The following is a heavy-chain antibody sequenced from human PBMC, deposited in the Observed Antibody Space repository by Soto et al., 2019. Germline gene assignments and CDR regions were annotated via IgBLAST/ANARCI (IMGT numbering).Heavy chain of an antibody. CDR3: ARGAHGSGSSPNWFDP. V-gene: IGHV4-4*07. CDR2: FSTTGST. D-gene: IGHD3-10*01. CDR1: GDSISSYY. J-gene: IGHJ5*02. Sequence: QVHLQESGPGLVKPSETLSLTCTVSGDSISSYYWSWIRQPAGKGLEWIGRFSTTGSTDYNPSLKSRVTVSVDTSKNQFSLKLNSVTAADTAIYFCARGAHGSGSSPNWFDPWGQGTVVTVSS.